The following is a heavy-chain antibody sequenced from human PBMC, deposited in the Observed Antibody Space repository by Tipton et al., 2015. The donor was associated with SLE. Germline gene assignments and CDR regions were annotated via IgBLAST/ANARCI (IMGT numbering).Heavy chain of an antibody. D-gene: IGHD7-27*01. CDR3: SSGGLGSDRRGSIYFGS. CDR1: GGSISGYY. J-gene: IGHJ4*02. V-gene: IGHV4-59*01. Sequence: TLSLTCTVSGGSISGYYWNWIRHPPGKGLERVGHINYSGNSNSNPSLKGRVTISVDTSKTHFSLRLNPVSVADTAVYFCSSGGLGSDRRGSIYFGSWGQGPLVTVS. CDR2: INYSGNS.